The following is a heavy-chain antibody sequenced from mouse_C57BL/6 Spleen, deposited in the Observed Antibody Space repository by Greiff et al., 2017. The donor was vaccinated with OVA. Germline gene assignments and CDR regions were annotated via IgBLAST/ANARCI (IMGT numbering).Heavy chain of an antibody. CDR3: ARGDYDLWYFDV. CDR2: IYPGSGNT. Sequence: QVQLQQSGPELVKPGASVKISCKASGYSFTSYYIHWVKQRPGQGLEWIGWIYPGSGNTKYNEKFKGKATLTADTSSRTAYMQLSSLTSEDSAVYYCARGDYDLWYFDVWGTGTTVTVSS. D-gene: IGHD2-4*01. J-gene: IGHJ1*03. V-gene: IGHV1-66*01. CDR1: GYSFTSYY.